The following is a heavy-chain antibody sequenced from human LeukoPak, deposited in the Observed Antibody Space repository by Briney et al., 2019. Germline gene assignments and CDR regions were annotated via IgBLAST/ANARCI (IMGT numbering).Heavy chain of an antibody. Sequence: QSGGSLRLSCAASGFAFSTYAMTWVRQAPGQGLEWVSGISDSGTTTYYADSVKGRFTISRDNSKNTLYLQMDSLRAEDAAVYYCTRAFRPGTFLLDFWGQGSLVTVSS. V-gene: IGHV3-23*01. CDR1: GFAFSTYA. D-gene: IGHD3-10*01. CDR3: TRAFRPGTFLLDF. CDR2: ISDSGTTT. J-gene: IGHJ4*02.